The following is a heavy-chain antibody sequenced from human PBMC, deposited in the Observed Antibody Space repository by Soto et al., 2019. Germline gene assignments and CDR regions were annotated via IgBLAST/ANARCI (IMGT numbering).Heavy chain of an antibody. CDR2: MNPNSDNT. CDR3: ARGVNPADY. Sequence: QVQLVQSGAEVKKPGASVKVSCKASGYTFTSYEINWVRQATGQGLEWMGWMNPNSDNTGYAQKFQGRVSMTRNTSISTADRELSSLRSEDTAVYYCARGVNPADYWGQGTLVTVSS. J-gene: IGHJ4*02. V-gene: IGHV1-8*01. CDR1: GYTFTSYE.